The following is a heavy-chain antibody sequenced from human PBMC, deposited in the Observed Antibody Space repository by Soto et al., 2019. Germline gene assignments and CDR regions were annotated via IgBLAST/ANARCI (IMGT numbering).Heavy chain of an antibody. CDR1: GGTFSSYA. Sequence: SVKVSCKASGGTFSSYAISWVRQAPGQGLEWMGGIIPIFGTANYAQKFQGRVTITADESTSTAYMELSSLRSEDTAVYYCARSPGYYYDSSGYFDYWGQGTLVTVSS. V-gene: IGHV1-69*13. D-gene: IGHD3-22*01. CDR2: IIPIFGTA. CDR3: ARSPGYYYDSSGYFDY. J-gene: IGHJ4*02.